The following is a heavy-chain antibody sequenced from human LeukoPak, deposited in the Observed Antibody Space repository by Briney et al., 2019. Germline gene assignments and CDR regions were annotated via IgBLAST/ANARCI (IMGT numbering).Heavy chain of an antibody. V-gene: IGHV1-69*13. CDR3: AREKRVRGATIWFDP. CDR1: GGTFISYA. CDR2: IIPIFGTA. Sequence: GASVKVSCKASGGTFISYAISWVRQAPGQGLEWMGGIIPIFGTANYAQKFQGRVTITADESTSTAYMELSSLRSEDTAVYYCAREKRVRGATIWFDPWGQGTLVTVSS. J-gene: IGHJ5*02. D-gene: IGHD1-26*01.